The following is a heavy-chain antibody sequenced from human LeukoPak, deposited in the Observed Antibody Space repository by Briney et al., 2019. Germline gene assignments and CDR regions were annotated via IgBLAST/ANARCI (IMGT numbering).Heavy chain of an antibody. J-gene: IGHJ5*02. V-gene: IGHV1-69*01. CDR1: GGAFSSYA. CDR3: AREPHYDFWSGSSSWFDP. D-gene: IGHD3-3*01. Sequence: SVKVSCKASGGAFSSYAISWVRQGPGQGLEWMGGIIPIFGTANYAQKFHGRVTITADESTSTAYMELSSLRSEDTAVYYCAREPHYDFWSGSSSWFDPWGQGTLVTVSS. CDR2: IIPIFGTA.